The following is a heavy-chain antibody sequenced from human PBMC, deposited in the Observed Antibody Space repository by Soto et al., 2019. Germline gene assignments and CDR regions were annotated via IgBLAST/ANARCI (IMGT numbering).Heavy chain of an antibody. CDR1: GFTFSSSW. V-gene: IGHV3-74*01. Sequence: GGSLRLSCAASGFTFSSSWMHWVRQAPGKGLEWVACIGLSGTTTDYRESVKGRFTISKDKSMKTVYLQMNSLRAEDAAVYYCTKDRVPDGTYSFDYWGQGALVTVSS. CDR3: TKDRVPDGTYSFDY. D-gene: IGHD2-15*01. CDR2: IGLSGTTT. J-gene: IGHJ4*02.